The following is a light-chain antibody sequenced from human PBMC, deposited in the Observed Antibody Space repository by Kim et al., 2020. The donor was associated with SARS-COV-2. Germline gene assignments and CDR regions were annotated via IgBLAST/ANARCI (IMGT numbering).Light chain of an antibody. CDR2: AAS. CDR1: QGISSY. CDR3: QQLNSYPMYT. V-gene: IGKV1-9*01. J-gene: IGKJ2*01. Sequence: DIQLTQSPSFLSASVGDRVTITCRASQGISSYLAWYQQKPVKAPKLLIYAASTLQSGVPSRFSGSGSGTEFTLTISSLQPEDFATYYCQQLNSYPMYTFGQGTKLEI.